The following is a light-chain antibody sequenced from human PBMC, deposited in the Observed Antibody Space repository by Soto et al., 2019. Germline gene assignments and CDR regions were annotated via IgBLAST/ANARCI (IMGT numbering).Light chain of an antibody. Sequence: GERATLSCRASESVSSSYFAWYQQKPGQAPRLLIYGASSRPTGIPDRFSGSGSGTDFTLTISRLEPEDSAVYYCQHYEASLLAFGQGIKVDIK. J-gene: IGKJ1*01. V-gene: IGKV3-20*01. CDR2: GAS. CDR1: ESVSSSY. CDR3: QHYEASLLA.